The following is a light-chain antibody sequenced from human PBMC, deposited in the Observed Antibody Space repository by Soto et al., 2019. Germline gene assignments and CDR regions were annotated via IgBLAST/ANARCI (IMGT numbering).Light chain of an antibody. J-gene: IGLJ1*01. V-gene: IGLV1-44*01. CDR1: SSNIGTNT. Sequence: QSVLTQPPSASGTPGQRVTISCSGGSSNIGTNTVDWYQQLPGTAPKLLIYSNKQRPSGVPDRFSGSKSGTSASLAISGLQSEDEADYYCAAWDDSLRGQVFGTGTKVTVL. CDR2: SNK. CDR3: AAWDDSLRGQV.